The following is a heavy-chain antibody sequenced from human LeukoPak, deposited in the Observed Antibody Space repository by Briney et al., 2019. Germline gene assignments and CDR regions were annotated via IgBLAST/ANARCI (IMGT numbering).Heavy chain of an antibody. D-gene: IGHD2-15*01. Sequence: GRSLRLSCAASGFTFDDYAMHWVRQAPGKGLEWVSGISWNSGSIGYADSVKGRFTISRDNAKNSLYLQMNSLRAEDTAVYYCARGYWWPMGYYFDYWGQGTLVTVSS. V-gene: IGHV3-9*01. CDR2: ISWNSGSI. CDR3: ARGYWWPMGYYFDY. J-gene: IGHJ4*02. CDR1: GFTFDDYA.